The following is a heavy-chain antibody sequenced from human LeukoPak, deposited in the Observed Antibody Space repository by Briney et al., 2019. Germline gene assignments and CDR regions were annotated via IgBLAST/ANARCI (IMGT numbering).Heavy chain of an antibody. J-gene: IGHJ4*02. CDR1: GFTFSDYY. CDR3: ARSPRGITMIVVVITTWFDY. D-gene: IGHD3-22*01. CDR2: ISSSSSYT. V-gene: IGHV3-11*03. Sequence: GGSLRLSCAASGFTFSDYYMSWIRQAPGKGLEWVSYISSSSSYTNYADSVEGRFTISRDNAKNSLYLQMNSLRAEDTAVYYCARSPRGITMIVVVITTWFDYWGQGTLVTVSS.